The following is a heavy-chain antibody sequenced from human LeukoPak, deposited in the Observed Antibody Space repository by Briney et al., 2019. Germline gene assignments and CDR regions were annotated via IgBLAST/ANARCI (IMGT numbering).Heavy chain of an antibody. D-gene: IGHD5-24*01. Sequence: GGSLRLSCAASGFTFSTYAMTWVRQAPGKGLEWVAAIRGSGGSTYYADSVKGRFTVSRDNSKNTLYLHINTLRAEDTAVYYCAKGDGYTTFNWFYPWGQGTQVAVSS. V-gene: IGHV3-23*01. CDR1: GFTFSTYA. J-gene: IGHJ5*02. CDR2: IRGSGGST. CDR3: AKGDGYTTFNWFYP.